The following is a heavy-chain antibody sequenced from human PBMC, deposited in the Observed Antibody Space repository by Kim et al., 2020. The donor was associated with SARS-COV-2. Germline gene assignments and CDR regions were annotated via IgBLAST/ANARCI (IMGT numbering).Heavy chain of an antibody. Sequence: ASVKVSCKASGYTFTGYYMHWVRQAPGQGLEWMGRINPNSGGTNYAQKFQGRITMTRDTSISTAYMELSRLRSDDTAVYYCARNIDILTGYNDAFDIWGQGTMVTVSS. J-gene: IGHJ3*02. CDR1: GYTFTGYY. CDR3: ARNIDILTGYNDAFDI. CDR2: INPNSGGT. D-gene: IGHD3-9*01. V-gene: IGHV1-2*06.